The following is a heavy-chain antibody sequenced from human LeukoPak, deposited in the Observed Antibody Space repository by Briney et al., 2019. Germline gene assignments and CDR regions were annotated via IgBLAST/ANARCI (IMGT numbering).Heavy chain of an antibody. CDR2: TNSDGSST. J-gene: IGHJ4*02. CDR1: GFTFSSYW. D-gene: IGHD2-21*02. Sequence: PGGSLRLSCAASGFTFSSYWMHWVRQAPGKGLVWVSRTNSDGSSTTYADSVKGRFTISRDNAKNTLYLQMNSLRAEDTAVYYCARVRYCGGDCYSNPTDYWGQGTLVTVSS. V-gene: IGHV3-74*01. CDR3: ARVRYCGGDCYSNPTDY.